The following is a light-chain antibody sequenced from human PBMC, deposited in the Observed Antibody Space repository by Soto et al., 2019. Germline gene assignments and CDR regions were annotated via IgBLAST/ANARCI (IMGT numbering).Light chain of an antibody. Sequence: QSVLTQPPSVSGAPGQRVTISCTGTSSNIGPGYDVHWYQHLPGTAPKLLIYDNNNRPSGVSDRFSGSRSGTSASLAISGLQAEDEADYYCKTYDSSLTAVVFGGGTNLTVL. J-gene: IGLJ2*01. V-gene: IGLV1-40*01. CDR1: SSNIGPGYD. CDR2: DNN. CDR3: KTYDSSLTAVV.